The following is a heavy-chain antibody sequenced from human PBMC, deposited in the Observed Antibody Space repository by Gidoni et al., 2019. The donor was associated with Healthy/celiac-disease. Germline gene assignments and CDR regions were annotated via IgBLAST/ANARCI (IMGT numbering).Heavy chain of an antibody. Sequence: QVQLVQSGAEVKKPGASVKVSCKASGYTFTGYYMHWVRQAPGQGLEWMGWINPNRGGTNYAKKFQGWVTMTRETSISTAYMELSRLRSDDTAVYYCARGLPSAGWFDPWGQGTLVTVSS. CDR2: INPNRGGT. V-gene: IGHV1-2*04. CDR3: ARGLPSAGWFDP. CDR1: GYTFTGYY. J-gene: IGHJ5*02.